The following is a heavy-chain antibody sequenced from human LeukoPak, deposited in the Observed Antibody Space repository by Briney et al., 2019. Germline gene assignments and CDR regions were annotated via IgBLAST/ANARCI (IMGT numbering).Heavy chain of an antibody. CDR2: IYHSGST. V-gene: IGHV4-4*02. CDR1: GGSTSSSNW. J-gene: IGHJ4*02. Sequence: SGTLSLTCAVSGGSTSSSNWWSWVRQPPGKGLEWIGEIYHSGSTNYNPSLKSRVTISVDKSKNQFSLKLSSVTAADTAMYYCARVAVARLAYIDYWGQGTLVTVSS. D-gene: IGHD6-19*01. CDR3: ARVAVARLAYIDY.